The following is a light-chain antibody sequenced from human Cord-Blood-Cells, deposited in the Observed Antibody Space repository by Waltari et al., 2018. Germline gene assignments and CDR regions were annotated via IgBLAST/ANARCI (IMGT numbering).Light chain of an antibody. CDR3: CSYAGSYTFVV. CDR1: SSDVGGYNY. J-gene: IGLJ2*01. Sequence: QSALTQPRSVSGSPGQSVTISCTGTSSDVGGYNYVSWYQRHPGKAPKLLIYDVSKRPSGVPDRFSGSKSGNPASLTISGLQAEDEADYYCCSYAGSYTFVVFGGGTKLTVL. CDR2: DVS. V-gene: IGLV2-11*01.